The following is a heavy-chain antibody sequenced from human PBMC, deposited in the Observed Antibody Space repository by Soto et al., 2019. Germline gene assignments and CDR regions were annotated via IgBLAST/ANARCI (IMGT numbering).Heavy chain of an antibody. Sequence: QVQLQESGPGLVKPSETLSLTCNVSGGSMSSYFWSWIRQPAGKGLEWIGRIYSSGSTNYTPSLNSRVTMSIDTSKNQFSLKLSSVTAADTAVYFCARVKTVDYYGMGVWGQGTTVTVAS. J-gene: IGHJ6*02. V-gene: IGHV4-4*07. CDR3: ARVKTVDYYGMGV. CDR1: GGSMSSYF. CDR2: IYSSGST.